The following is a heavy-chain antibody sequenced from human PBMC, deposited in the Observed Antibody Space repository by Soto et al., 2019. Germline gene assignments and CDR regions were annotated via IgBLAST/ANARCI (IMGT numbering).Heavy chain of an antibody. D-gene: IGHD6-6*01. V-gene: IGHV3-73*02. J-gene: IGHJ4*02. CDR1: GFTLSDSS. Sequence: EVQLVESGGGLVQPGGSLELSCAASGFTLSDSSVNWVRQASGKGLEWVGRIASKTESEATVYAASVKGRITVARDDSKNTVYLQMGSLKTGDTAVYYCMSWDASSSAEQWGQGALVTVSS. CDR2: IASKTESEAT. CDR3: MSWDASSSAEQ.